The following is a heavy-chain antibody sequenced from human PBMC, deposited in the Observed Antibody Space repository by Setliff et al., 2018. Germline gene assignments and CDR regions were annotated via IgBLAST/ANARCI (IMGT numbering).Heavy chain of an antibody. CDR3: ARVYAYSYGFDS. Sequence: GGSLRLSCAGSGFTASGNYMTWIRQAPQKGLEWVSIIYGDGKTSYADSVKGRFTISRDIPKNTVYLQMNSLRVEDTAVYYCARVYAYSYGFDSWGQGTQVTVSS. J-gene: IGHJ4*02. V-gene: IGHV3-53*01. CDR2: IYGDGKT. D-gene: IGHD5-18*01. CDR1: GFTASGNY.